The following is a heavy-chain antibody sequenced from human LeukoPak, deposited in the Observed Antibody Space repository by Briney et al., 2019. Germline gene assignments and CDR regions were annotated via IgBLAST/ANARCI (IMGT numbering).Heavy chain of an antibody. D-gene: IGHD3-22*01. V-gene: IGHV4-59*02. CDR3: AREADDSSGYYSGFFDY. CDR2: IYYSGST. CDR1: GDSVSSYY. Sequence: SETLSLTCSVSGDSVSSYYWSWIRQPPGKGLEWIGYIYYSGSTNYNPSLKSRVTISVDTSKNQFSLKLSSVTAADTAVYYCAREADDSSGYYSGFFDYWGQGTLVTVSS. J-gene: IGHJ4*02.